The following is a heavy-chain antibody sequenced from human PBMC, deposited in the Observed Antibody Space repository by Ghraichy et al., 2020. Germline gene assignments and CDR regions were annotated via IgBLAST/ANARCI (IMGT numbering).Heavy chain of an antibody. J-gene: IGHJ4*02. CDR1: GGSISSSSYY. V-gene: IGHV4-39*01. CDR2: IYDSGST. CDR3: ATYYDFWSGYYPGY. Sequence: SETLSLTCTVSGGSISSSSYYWGWIRQPPGKGLEWIGSIYDSGSTYYNPTRKSRVTISVDTAKNQFSLKLSSVTAADTAEYYCATYYDFWSGYYPGYWGQGTLVTVSS. D-gene: IGHD3-3*01.